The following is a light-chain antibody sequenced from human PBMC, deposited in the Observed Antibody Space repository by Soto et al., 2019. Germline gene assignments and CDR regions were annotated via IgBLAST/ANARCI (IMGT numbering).Light chain of an antibody. CDR2: STS. Sequence: QAVVTQEPSLTVSPGGTGTLTCASSTGAVTSGYYPNWFQQKPGQAPRPLIYSTSNKHSWTPAPFSGSLLGGKAALTLAGVQPEDEAEYYCLLYYGGTQGVFGGGTKLTVL. V-gene: IGLV7-43*01. J-gene: IGLJ2*01. CDR1: TGAVTSGYY. CDR3: LLYYGGTQGV.